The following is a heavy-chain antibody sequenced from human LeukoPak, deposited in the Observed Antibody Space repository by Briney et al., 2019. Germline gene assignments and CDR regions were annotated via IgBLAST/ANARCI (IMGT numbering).Heavy chain of an antibody. CDR1: GGTFSSYA. V-gene: IGHV1-69*05. CDR3: AGVVAANRIHLWFDP. CDR2: IIPIFGTA. Sequence: SVKVSCKASGGTFSSYAISWVRQAPGQGLEWMGRIIPIFGTANYAQKFQGRVTITTDESTSTAYMELSSLRSEDTAVYYCAGVVAANRIHLWFDPWGQGTLVTVSS. D-gene: IGHD2-15*01. J-gene: IGHJ5*02.